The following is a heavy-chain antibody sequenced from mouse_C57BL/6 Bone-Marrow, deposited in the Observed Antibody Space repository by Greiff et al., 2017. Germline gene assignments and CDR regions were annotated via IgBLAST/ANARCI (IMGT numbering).Heavy chain of an antibody. CDR2: ISSGSSTI. J-gene: IGHJ2*01. Sequence: EVHLVESGGGLVKPGGSLKLSCAASGFTFSDYGMHWVRQAPETGLEWVAYISSGSSTIYYADTVKGRFTISRDNAKNTLFLQMTSLRSEDTAMYYCARLGTGDYWRQGTTLTVSS. CDR3: ARLGTGDY. D-gene: IGHD3-3*01. CDR1: GFTFSDYG. V-gene: IGHV5-17*01.